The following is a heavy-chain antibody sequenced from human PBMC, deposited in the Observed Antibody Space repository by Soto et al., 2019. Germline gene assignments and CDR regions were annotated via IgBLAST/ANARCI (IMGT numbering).Heavy chain of an antibody. V-gene: IGHV3-33*01. D-gene: IGHD6-13*01. CDR2: IWYDGSNK. CDR1: GFTFSSYG. CDR3: AREDSSSPKDKPMDV. J-gene: IGHJ6*04. Sequence: QVQLVESGGGVVQPGRSLRLSCAASGFTFSSYGMHWVRQAPGKGLEWVAVIWYDGSNKYYADSVKGRFTISRDNSKNTLYLQMNSLRAEDTAVYYCAREDSSSPKDKPMDVWGKGTTVTVSS.